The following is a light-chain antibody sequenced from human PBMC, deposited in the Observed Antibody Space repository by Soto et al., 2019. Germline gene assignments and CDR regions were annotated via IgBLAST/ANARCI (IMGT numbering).Light chain of an antibody. CDR1: QSLLHSNGYNY. CDR2: LGS. J-gene: IGKJ2*01. V-gene: IGKV2-28*01. CDR3: MQALRTPHT. Sequence: DIVMTQSPLSLPVTPGEPASISCRSSQSLLHSNGYNYLDWYLQKPGQSPQLLIYLGSNRASGVPDRFSGSGSGTDFTLKISRVEAEDIGVYYCMQALRTPHTFVQGPKVDIK.